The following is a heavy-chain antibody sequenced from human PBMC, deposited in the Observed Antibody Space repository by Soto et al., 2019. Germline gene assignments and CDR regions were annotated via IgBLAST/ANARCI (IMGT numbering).Heavy chain of an antibody. CDR1: GGTFSSYA. J-gene: IGHJ6*02. CDR3: ARGGYSGDDFSHPYYYYGIDG. V-gene: IGHV1-69*13. Sequence: ASVKVSCKASGGTFSSYAISWVRQAPGQGLEWMGGIIPIFGTANYAQKFQGRVTITADESTSTAYMELSSLRSEDTAVYYCARGGYSGDDFSHPYYYYGIDGWGQGTTVTVSS. CDR2: IIPIFGTA. D-gene: IGHD5-12*01.